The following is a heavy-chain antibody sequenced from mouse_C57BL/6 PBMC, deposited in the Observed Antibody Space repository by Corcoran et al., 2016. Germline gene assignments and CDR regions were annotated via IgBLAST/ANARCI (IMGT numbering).Heavy chain of an antibody. V-gene: IGHV9-3*01. Sequence: QIQLVQSGPELKKPGETVQISCKASGYTFTTYGMSWVKQAPGKGLKWMGWINTYSGVPTYADDFKGRFAFSLETSASTAYLQINNLKNEDTATYFCARRRDSYWYFDVWGTGTTVTVSS. CDR1: GYTFTTYG. CDR3: ARRRDSYWYFDV. J-gene: IGHJ1*03. CDR2: INTYSGVP.